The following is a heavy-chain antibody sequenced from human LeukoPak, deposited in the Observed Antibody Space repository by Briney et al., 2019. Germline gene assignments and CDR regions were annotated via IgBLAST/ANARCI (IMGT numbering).Heavy chain of an antibody. CDR1: GFVFSSYS. J-gene: IGHJ4*02. D-gene: IGHD4-23*01. Sequence: GGSLRLSCAASGFVFSSYSMDWVRQAPGKGLEWVSFLIVGNGNQHYADSVKGRFTISRDDAKNSLYLQMNSLRAEDTAVYYCARDRNGGSFDYWGQGTLVTVSS. V-gene: IGHV3-48*01. CDR3: ARDRNGGSFDY. CDR2: LIVGNGNQ.